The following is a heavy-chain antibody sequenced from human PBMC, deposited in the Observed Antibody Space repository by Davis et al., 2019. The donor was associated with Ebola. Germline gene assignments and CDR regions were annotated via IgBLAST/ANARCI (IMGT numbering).Heavy chain of an antibody. D-gene: IGHD6-25*01. V-gene: IGHV3-64D*08. CDR2: ISSNGGST. CDR1: GFTFSSYA. J-gene: IGHJ4*02. CDR3: ARGGSALSHDY. Sequence: GGSLRLSCSASGFTFSSYAMHWVRQAPGKGLEYVSAISSNGGSTYYADSVKGRFTISRDNSKNTLYLQMSSLRAEDTAVYYCARGGSALSHDYWGQGSLVTVSS.